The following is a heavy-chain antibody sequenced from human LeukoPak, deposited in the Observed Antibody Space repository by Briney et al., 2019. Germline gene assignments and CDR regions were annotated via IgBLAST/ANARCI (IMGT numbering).Heavy chain of an antibody. V-gene: IGHV1-69*13. CDR2: IIPIFGTA. CDR3: ARGGQPNYYYYYMDV. Sequence: ASVKVSCKASGYTFTSYYMHWVRQAPGQGLEWMGGIIPIFGTANYAQKFQGRVTITADESTSTAYMELSSLRSEDTAVYYCARGGQPNYYYYYMDVWGKGTTVTISS. D-gene: IGHD6-13*01. J-gene: IGHJ6*03. CDR1: GYTFTSYY.